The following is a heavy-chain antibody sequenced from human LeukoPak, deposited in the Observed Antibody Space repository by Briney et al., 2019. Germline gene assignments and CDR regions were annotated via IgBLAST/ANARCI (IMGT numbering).Heavy chain of an antibody. CDR2: INSVGSST. D-gene: IGHD6-13*01. Sequence: GGSLRLSCAASGFTFNIYWMHWVRQAPGKGLVWVSRINSVGSSTSYADSVKGRFTISGGNAKNTLYLQMNSLRAEDTAVYYCAGYSSSWYGGNFDYWGQGTLVTVSS. CDR1: GFTFNIYW. V-gene: IGHV3-74*01. CDR3: AGYSSSWYGGNFDY. J-gene: IGHJ4*02.